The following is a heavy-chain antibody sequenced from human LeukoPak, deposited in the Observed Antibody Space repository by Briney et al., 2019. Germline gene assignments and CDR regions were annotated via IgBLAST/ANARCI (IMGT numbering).Heavy chain of an antibody. J-gene: IGHJ6*03. CDR3: ARGLSGQWLVKVYYYMDV. V-gene: IGHV4-38-2*02. Sequence: PSETLSLTCTVSGYSISSGYYWDWIRQPPGKGLEWIGTLSHSGSSYYNPSLKSRVTISVDTSKNQFSLKLSSVTAADTAVYYCARGLSGQWLVKVYYYMDVWGKGTTVTVSS. CDR1: GYSISSGYY. CDR2: LSHSGSS. D-gene: IGHD6-19*01.